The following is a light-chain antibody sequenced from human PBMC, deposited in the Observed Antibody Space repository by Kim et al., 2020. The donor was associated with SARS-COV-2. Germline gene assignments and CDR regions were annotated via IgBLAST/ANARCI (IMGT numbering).Light chain of an antibody. J-gene: IGLJ3*02. CDR3: CSYAGGYSWV. CDR1: NSDGGGYNY. CDR2: DVN. Sequence: GQAVTNSCTGTNSDGGGYNYVSWYQQHPGKAPKLMIYDVNKRPSGVPDRFSGSKSGNTASLTISGLQTEDEADYYCCSYAGGYSWVYGGVTKLTVL. V-gene: IGLV2-11*01.